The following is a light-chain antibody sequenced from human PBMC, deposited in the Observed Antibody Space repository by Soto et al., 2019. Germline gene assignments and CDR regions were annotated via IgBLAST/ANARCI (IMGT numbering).Light chain of an antibody. J-gene: IGLJ2*01. Sequence: QSLLAQSPSASGTPWQRVTISCSGNIANIGRNYVYWYQQFPGTAPRLLIYRAEQRPSGVPDRFSGSKSGTSASLAISGLRSEDEAAYCCAAWDDTVNGLVFGGGTKVTVL. CDR2: RAE. CDR3: AAWDDTVNGLV. CDR1: IANIGRNY. V-gene: IGLV1-47*01.